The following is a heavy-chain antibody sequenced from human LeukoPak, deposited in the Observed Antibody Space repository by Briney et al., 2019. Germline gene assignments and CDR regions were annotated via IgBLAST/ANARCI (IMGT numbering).Heavy chain of an antibody. CDR2: INPDSGGT. CDR3: AREPRLAPHSGQPKPDFDY. D-gene: IGHD5-12*01. Sequence: GASVKVSCKASGYSFTSYYMHWVRQAPGQGLEWMGRINPDSGGTNYEQKFQGRVTMTGDTSITTAYMELSRLTSDDTAVYYCAREPRLAPHSGQPKPDFDYWGQGTLVTVPS. CDR1: GYSFTSYY. V-gene: IGHV1-2*02. J-gene: IGHJ4*02.